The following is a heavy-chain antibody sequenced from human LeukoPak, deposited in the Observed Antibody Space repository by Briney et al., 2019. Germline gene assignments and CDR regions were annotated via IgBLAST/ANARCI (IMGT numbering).Heavy chain of an antibody. V-gene: IGHV4-59*01. D-gene: IGHD6-19*01. J-gene: IGHJ4*02. CDR1: GGSISSYY. CDR3: ARDLLSTAGYFDY. CDR2: IYYSGST. Sequence: SETLSLTCTVSGGSISSYYWSWIRQPPGKGLEWNGYIYYSGSTNYNPPLKSRVTISVDTSKNQFSLNLSSVTAADTAVYYCARDLLSTAGYFDYWGQGTLVTVSS.